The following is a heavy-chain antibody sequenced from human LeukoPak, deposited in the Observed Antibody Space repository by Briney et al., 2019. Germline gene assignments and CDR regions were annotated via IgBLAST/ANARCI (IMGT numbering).Heavy chain of an antibody. CDR3: AKPVYYDSSGYYSFDY. CDR1: GFTFSSYG. CDR2: ISGSGGST. J-gene: IGHJ4*02. V-gene: IGHV3-23*01. Sequence: GGSLRLSCAASGFTFSSYGMSWVRQAPGKGLEWVSAISGSGGSTYYADSVKGRFTISRDNSKNTLYLQMNSLRAEDTAVYYCAKPVYYDSSGYYSFDYWGQGTLVTVSS. D-gene: IGHD3-22*01.